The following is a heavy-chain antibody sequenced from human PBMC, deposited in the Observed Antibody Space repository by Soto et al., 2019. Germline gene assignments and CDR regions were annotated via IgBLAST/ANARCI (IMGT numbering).Heavy chain of an antibody. D-gene: IGHD2-2*01. CDR3: AKDHSGSNSIDY. J-gene: IGHJ4*02. Sequence: GGSLRLSCAASGFTISTYWMSWVRQAPGKGLEWVAHIKQDGTETYYVDSVKGRFTISRDNAKNTLRLQMNSLRVEDSAVYYCAKDHSGSNSIDYWGLGTLVTVSS. CDR2: IKQDGTET. V-gene: IGHV3-7*03. CDR1: GFTISTYW.